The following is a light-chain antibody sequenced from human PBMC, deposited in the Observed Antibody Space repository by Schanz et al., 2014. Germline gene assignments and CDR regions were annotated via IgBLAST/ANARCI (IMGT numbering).Light chain of an antibody. Sequence: DIVMTQSPLSLPVTPGEPASISCRSSQSLLHSNGYNYLDWYLQKPGQSPQLLIYLASSRASGVPDRFSGSASGTDFTLKISRVEAEDVGVYYCMQSLQTPGLTFGQGTRLEIK. CDR1: QSLLHSNGYNY. CDR3: MQSLQTPGLT. V-gene: IGKV2-28*01. CDR2: LAS. J-gene: IGKJ5*01.